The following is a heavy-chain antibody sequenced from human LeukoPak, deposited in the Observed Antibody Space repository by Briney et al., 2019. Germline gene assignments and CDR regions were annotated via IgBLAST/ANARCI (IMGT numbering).Heavy chain of an antibody. D-gene: IGHD2-21*01. CDR1: GFTFSSYA. CDR2: ISDHESGSNE. CDR3: ARSRGYCGGEAQCDFTY. V-gene: IGHV3-30-3*01. Sequence: GGSLRLSCAASGFTFSSYAFHWVRQAPGKGLEWVALISDHESGSNEYYAASVKGRFTISRDNSRKTLSLQMNALRIEDTAVYYCARSRGYCGGEAQCDFTYWGQGTLVTVSS. J-gene: IGHJ4*02.